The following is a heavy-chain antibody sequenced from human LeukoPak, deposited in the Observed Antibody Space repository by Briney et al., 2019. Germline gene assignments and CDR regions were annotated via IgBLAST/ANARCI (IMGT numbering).Heavy chain of an antibody. V-gene: IGHV2-70*01. Sequence: SGPALLKPTQTLTLTCTFSGFSLRTSGMCVSWIRQPPGKALEWLSLIDWDDDKYYSTSLKTRLTISKDTSKNQVVLTMTNMDPVDTATYYCARSSYYYDSSGYPLDYWGQGTLVTVSS. D-gene: IGHD3-22*01. J-gene: IGHJ4*02. CDR3: ARSSYYYDSSGYPLDY. CDR2: IDWDDDK. CDR1: GFSLRTSGMC.